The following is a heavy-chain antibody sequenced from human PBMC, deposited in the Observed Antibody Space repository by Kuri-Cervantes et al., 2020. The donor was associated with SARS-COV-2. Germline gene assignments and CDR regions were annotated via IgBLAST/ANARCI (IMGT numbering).Heavy chain of an antibody. Sequence: GGSLRLSCEVSGFLFSASAINWVRQGSGKGLEWVGRVRGKANNYATAYAASVKGRFTISRDDSKNMAYLQMNSLKTEDTVVYYCTTLIDYWGQGALVTVSS. CDR1: GFLFSASA. V-gene: IGHV3-73*01. CDR3: TTLIDY. CDR2: VRGKANNYAT. J-gene: IGHJ4*02.